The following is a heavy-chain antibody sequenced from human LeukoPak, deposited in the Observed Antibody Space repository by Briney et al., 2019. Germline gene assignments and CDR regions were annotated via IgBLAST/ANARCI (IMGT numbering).Heavy chain of an antibody. CDR2: ISGSGGST. V-gene: IGHV3-23*01. D-gene: IGHD7-27*01. Sequence: HSGGSLRLSCAASGFTFSSYAMSWVRQAPGKGLEWVSAISGSGGSTYYADSVKGRFTISRDNSKNTLYLQMNSLRAEDTAVYYCAKGQLGMRNPFDYWGQGTLVTVSS. CDR3: AKGQLGMRNPFDY. CDR1: GFTFSSYA. J-gene: IGHJ4*02.